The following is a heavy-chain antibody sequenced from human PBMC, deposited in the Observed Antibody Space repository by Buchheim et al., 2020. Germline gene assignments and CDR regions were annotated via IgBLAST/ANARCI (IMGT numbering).Heavy chain of an antibody. CDR3: AREGRGYSYGFSPADY. Sequence: EVQLVESGGGLVKPGGSLRLSCAASGFTFSSYSMNWFRQAPGKGLEWVSYISTSSNYIYYAHSVKGRFTISRDNAKNSLYLPMNSMRAEETAVYYCAREGRGYSYGFSPADYWGQGTL. V-gene: IGHV3-21*01. CDR1: GFTFSSYS. D-gene: IGHD5-18*01. CDR2: ISTSSNYI. J-gene: IGHJ4*02.